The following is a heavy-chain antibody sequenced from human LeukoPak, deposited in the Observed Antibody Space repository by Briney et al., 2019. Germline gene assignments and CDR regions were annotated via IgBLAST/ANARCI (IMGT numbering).Heavy chain of an antibody. CDR2: ISAGGGVT. CDR3: AKAARTTVAYSFDS. CDR1: GFTFSNYA. D-gene: IGHD4-23*01. V-gene: IGHV3-23*01. J-gene: IGHJ4*02. Sequence: GGSLRLSCAVSGFTFSNYAMVWVRQAPGKGLDWVSSISAGGGVTSNADSVKGRFTISRDNSKNTLYLQMNSLRAEDTAMYYCAKAARTTVAYSFDSWGQGTLVTVSS.